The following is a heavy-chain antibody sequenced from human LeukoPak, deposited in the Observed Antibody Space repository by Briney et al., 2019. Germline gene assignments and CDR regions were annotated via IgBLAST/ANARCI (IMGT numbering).Heavy chain of an antibody. CDR1: GFPLSSYS. V-gene: IGHV3-48*01. CDR2: ISSSGSAI. J-gene: IGHJ4*02. D-gene: IGHD2-15*01. CDR3: VRVKGSYFDY. Sequence: GGSLRLSCAASGFPLSSYSINCVRQAPGKGLEWVSYISSSGSAIYYVDSVKGRFTVSRDNAKNSLFLQMNSPRAEDTAVYYCVRVKGSYFDYWGQGALVTVSS.